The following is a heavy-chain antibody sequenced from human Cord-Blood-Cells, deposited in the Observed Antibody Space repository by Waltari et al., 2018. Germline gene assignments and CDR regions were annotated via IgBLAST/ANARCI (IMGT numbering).Heavy chain of an antibody. V-gene: IGHV4-59*01. CDR3: ARANWGNAFDI. CDR1: GGSISSSY. D-gene: IGHD7-27*01. Sequence: QVQLQESGPGLVKPSETLSLTCAVSGGSISSSYRSWIRQPPGKGLEWIGYIYYSGSTNYNPSLKSRVTISVDTSKNQFSLKLSSVTAADTAVYYCARANWGNAFDIWGQGTMVTVSS. CDR2: IYYSGST. J-gene: IGHJ3*02.